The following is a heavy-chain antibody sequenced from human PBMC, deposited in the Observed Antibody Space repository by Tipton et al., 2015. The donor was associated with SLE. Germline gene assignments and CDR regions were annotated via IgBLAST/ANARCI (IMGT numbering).Heavy chain of an antibody. CDR2: ISSDGSNK. V-gene: IGHV3-30*19. CDR1: GFTFSSYG. Sequence: SLRLSCAASGFTFSSYGIHWVRQAPGEGLEWVALISSDGSNKYYADSVKGRFTISRDNSRNTLYLQMNSLRAEDTAVYYCAKGGSSWGYYYGMDVWGQGTTVTVSS. D-gene: IGHD6-13*01. J-gene: IGHJ6*02. CDR3: AKGGSSWGYYYGMDV.